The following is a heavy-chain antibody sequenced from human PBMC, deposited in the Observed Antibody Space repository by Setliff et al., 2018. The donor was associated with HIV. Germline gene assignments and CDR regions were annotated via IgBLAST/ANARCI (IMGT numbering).Heavy chain of an antibody. D-gene: IGHD3-3*01. CDR2: INHSGST. CDR1: GGSFSDYY. J-gene: IGHJ5*02. CDR3: ARGFTIFGVGFSADPTGNWFDP. Sequence: KPSETLSLTCAVYGGSFSDYYWSWIRQPPGKGLEWIEEINHSGSTNYNPSLKSRVTISVDTSKNQFALKLASVTAADTAVYYCARGFTIFGVGFSADPTGNWFDPWGQGTLVTVSS. V-gene: IGHV4-34*01.